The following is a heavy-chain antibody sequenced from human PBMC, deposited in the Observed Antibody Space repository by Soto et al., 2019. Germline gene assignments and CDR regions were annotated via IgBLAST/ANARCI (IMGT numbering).Heavy chain of an antibody. J-gene: IGHJ4*02. Sequence: QVHLVQSGAEVRKPGASVKVSCKGSGYTFTTYGITWVRQAPGQGLEWMGWISAHNGNTNYAQKLQGRVTVTRDTSTSTAYMELRTLRSDDTAVYYCARGRYGDYWGQGALVTVSS. V-gene: IGHV1-18*01. D-gene: IGHD1-1*01. CDR2: ISAHNGNT. CDR1: GYTFTTYG. CDR3: ARGRYGDY.